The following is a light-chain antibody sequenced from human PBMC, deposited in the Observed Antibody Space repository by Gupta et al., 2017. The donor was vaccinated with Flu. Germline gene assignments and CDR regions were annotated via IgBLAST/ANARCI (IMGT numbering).Light chain of an antibody. CDR2: GAS. CDR3: QQYGYSEYS. Sequence: IVLTQSPGSLSVSPGERATLSCRASQSVDSNLAWYQQKPGQAPRVLIFGASVRATGVPARFSASGSDTEFTLTISSLQSEDFAVYYCQQYGYSEYSFGQGTTLDIK. V-gene: IGKV3-15*01. J-gene: IGKJ2*03. CDR1: QSVDSN.